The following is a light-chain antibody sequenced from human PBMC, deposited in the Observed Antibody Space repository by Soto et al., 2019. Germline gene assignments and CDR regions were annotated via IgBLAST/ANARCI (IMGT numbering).Light chain of an antibody. V-gene: IGLV2-14*01. J-gene: IGLJ1*01. CDR1: SSDVGGYNY. CDR3: SSYTSSSTLEV. Sequence: QSVVTQPASVSGSPWPAIPISCTGNSSDVGGYNYVSWYQQHPGKAPKLMIYDVSNRPSGVSNRFSGSKSGNTASLTISGLQAEDEADYYCSSYTSSSTLEVFGTGTKSPS. CDR2: DVS.